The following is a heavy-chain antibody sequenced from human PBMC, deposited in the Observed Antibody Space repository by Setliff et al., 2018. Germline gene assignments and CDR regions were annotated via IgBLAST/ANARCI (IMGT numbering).Heavy chain of an antibody. CDR2: ISGSGDST. V-gene: IGHV3-23*01. J-gene: IGHJ4*02. CDR3: VKDGVGPTYTYFFDC. CDR1: GFTFSNYA. Sequence: PGGSLRLSCVASGFTFSNYAMSWVRQAPGKGPEWVSTISGSGDSTYYADAMRGRFTISRDNSKNSLYLQAKGLRAEDTAVHYCVKDGVGPTYTYFFDCWGQGSQVTVSS. D-gene: IGHD1-26*01.